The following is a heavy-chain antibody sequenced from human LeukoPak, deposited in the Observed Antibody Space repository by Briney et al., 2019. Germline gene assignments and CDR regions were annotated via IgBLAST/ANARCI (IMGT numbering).Heavy chain of an antibody. Sequence: ASVTVSCKVSGYTLTELSMHWVRQAPGKGLEWMGGFDPEDGETIYAQKFQGRVTMTEDTSTDTAYMELSSLRSEDTAVYYCATESDFRGGFDYWGQGTLVTVSS. CDR3: ATESDFRGGFDY. D-gene: IGHD3-10*01. CDR2: FDPEDGET. V-gene: IGHV1-24*01. J-gene: IGHJ4*02. CDR1: GYTLTELS.